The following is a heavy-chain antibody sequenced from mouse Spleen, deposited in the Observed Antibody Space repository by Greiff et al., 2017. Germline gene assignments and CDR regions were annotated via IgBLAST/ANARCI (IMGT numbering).Heavy chain of an antibody. CDR1: GFTFTDYY. CDR3: ASSIYYDYDVFAY. D-gene: IGHD2-4*01. CDR2: IRNKANGYTT. V-gene: IGHV7-3*01. J-gene: IGHJ3*01. Sequence: EVHLVESGGGLVQPGGSLSLSCAASGFTFTDYYMSWVRQPPGKALEWLGFIRNKANGYTTEYSASVKGRFTISRDNSQSILYLQMNALRAEDSATYYCASSIYYDYDVFAYWGQGTLVTVSA.